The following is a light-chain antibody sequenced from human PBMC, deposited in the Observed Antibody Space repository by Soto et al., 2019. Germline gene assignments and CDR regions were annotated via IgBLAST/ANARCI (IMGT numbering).Light chain of an antibody. V-gene: IGKV3-20*01. Sequence: EIVLTQSPGTLSLSPGERATLSCRTSQTVSSTYLAWYQQKRGQAPRLLIYGTSNSATGIPDRFSGSGSGTDVTLTISRLEHEDFVVYHCQLYGRSPLYTFVQGTELEIK. CDR3: QLYGRSPLYT. CDR2: GTS. CDR1: QTVSSTY. J-gene: IGKJ2*01.